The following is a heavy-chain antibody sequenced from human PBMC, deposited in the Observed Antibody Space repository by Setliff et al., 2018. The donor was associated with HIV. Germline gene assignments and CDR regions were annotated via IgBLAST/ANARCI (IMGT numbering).Heavy chain of an antibody. D-gene: IGHD5-12*01. J-gene: IGHJ4*02. Sequence: PSETLSLTCAVSGGSISSSNWWSWVRQPPGKGLEWIGEIYHSGSTNYNPSLKSRVTISVDKSKNQFSLKLSSVTAADSAVYYCARIVATITCYDYWGQGTLVTSPQ. CDR1: GGSISSSNW. CDR3: ARIVATITCYDY. V-gene: IGHV4-4*02. CDR2: IYHSGST.